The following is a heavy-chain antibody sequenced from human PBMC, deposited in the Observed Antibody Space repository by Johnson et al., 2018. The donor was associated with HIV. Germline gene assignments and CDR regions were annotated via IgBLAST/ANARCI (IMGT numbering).Heavy chain of an antibody. CDR2: IKLDGSDK. V-gene: IGHV3-7*01. J-gene: IGHJ3*02. Sequence: VQLVESGGGLVQPGESLRLSCVVSGFTFGTYWMTWVRQAPGNGLEWVATIKLDGSDKYYLDSVKGRFTISRDDSKNSLYLQMNSLRAEDTAVYYCARAPSRLRYFDWSEDAFDIWGQGTMVTVSS. CDR1: GFTFGTYW. D-gene: IGHD3-9*01. CDR3: ARAPSRLRYFDWSEDAFDI.